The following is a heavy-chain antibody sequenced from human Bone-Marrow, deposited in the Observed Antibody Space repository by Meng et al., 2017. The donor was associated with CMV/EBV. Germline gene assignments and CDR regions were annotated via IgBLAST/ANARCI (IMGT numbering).Heavy chain of an antibody. CDR3: ARQFDYCDFWSGYYTSGNWFDP. Sequence: SETLSLTCPVSGGSVSSSSYYWGWIRQPPGKGLEWIGSIYYSGSTYYNPSLKSRVTISVDTSKNQFSLKLSSVTAADTAVYYCARQFDYCDFWSGYYTSGNWFDPWGQGTLVTVSS. V-gene: IGHV4-39*01. D-gene: IGHD3-3*01. J-gene: IGHJ5*02. CDR2: IYYSGST. CDR1: GGSVSSSSYY.